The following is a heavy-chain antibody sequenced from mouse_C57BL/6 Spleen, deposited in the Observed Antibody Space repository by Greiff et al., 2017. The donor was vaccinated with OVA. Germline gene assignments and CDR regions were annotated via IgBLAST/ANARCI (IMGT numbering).Heavy chain of an antibody. CDR2: IRSKSSNYAT. V-gene: IGHV10-3*01. D-gene: IGHD2-5*01. J-gene: IGHJ2*01. CDR1: GFTFNTYA. Sequence: EVKVVESGGGLVQPKGSLKLSCAASGFTFNTYAMHWVRQAPGKGLEWVARIRSKSSNYATYYADSVKDRFTISRDDSQSMLYLQMNNLKTEDTAMYYCVRENYSNYVRYFDYWGQGTTLTVSS. CDR3: VRENYSNYVRYFDY.